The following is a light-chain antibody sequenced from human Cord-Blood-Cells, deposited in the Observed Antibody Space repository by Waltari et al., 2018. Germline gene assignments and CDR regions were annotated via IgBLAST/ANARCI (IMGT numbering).Light chain of an antibody. CDR1: QSISSW. J-gene: IGKJ2*01. CDR3: QQYNSYPYT. CDR2: DAS. Sequence: IQMTQSPSTLSASVGERVTITCRASQSISSWLAWYQQKPGKAPKLLIYDASSVESGVPSRFSGSGSGTEFTLTISSLQPDDFATYYCQQYNSYPYTFGQGTKLEIK. V-gene: IGKV1-5*01.